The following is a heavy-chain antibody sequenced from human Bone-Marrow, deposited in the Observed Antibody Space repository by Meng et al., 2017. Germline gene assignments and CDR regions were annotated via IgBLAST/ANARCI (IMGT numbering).Heavy chain of an antibody. J-gene: IGHJ6*02. D-gene: IGHD3-10*01. CDR2: MNPNSGNT. CDR1: GYTFTSYD. V-gene: IGHV1-8*01. CDR3: ARPSTSYLDRGCCYYYGMDV. Sequence: ASVKVSCKASGYTFTSYDINWVRQATGQGLEWMGWMNPNSGNTGYAQKFQGRVTMTRNTSISTAYMELSSLRSEDTAMYYCARPSTSYLDRGCCYYYGMDVWGQGTTVTVSS.